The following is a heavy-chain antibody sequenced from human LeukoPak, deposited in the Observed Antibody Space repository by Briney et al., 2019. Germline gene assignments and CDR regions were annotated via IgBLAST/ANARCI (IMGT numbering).Heavy chain of an antibody. J-gene: IGHJ4*02. D-gene: IGHD6-13*01. CDR2: IWYDGTSK. CDR1: GFSLSAYG. V-gene: IGHV3-33*01. CDR3: ARSQSSSLIDY. Sequence: AGGSLRLSCAASGFSLSAYGVHWVRQAPGKGLEWVAVIWYDGTSKDYADSVKGRFTFSRDNSKNTLYLQMNSLTVEDTAVYYCARSQSSSLIDYWGQGTLVTASS.